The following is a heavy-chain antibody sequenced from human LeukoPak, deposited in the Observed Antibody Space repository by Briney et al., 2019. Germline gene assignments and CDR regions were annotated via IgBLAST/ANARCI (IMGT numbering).Heavy chain of an antibody. J-gene: IGHJ4*02. Sequence: GGSLRLSCAASGFPFNTYAMHWVTQAPGKGLEWVAFIRYDGSNKYYADSMKGRFTISRDNFKNTLYLQMNSLRSEDTAVYYCAKEINDYGDYPLDYGGQGTLVTVS. CDR3: AKEINDYGDYPLDY. D-gene: IGHD4-17*01. CDR2: IRYDGSNK. V-gene: IGHV3-30*02. CDR1: GFPFNTYA.